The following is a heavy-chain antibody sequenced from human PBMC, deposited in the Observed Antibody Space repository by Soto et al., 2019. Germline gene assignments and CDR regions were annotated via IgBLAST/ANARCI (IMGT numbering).Heavy chain of an antibody. CDR3: ARITLSWERTSCHPDAFDV. Sequence: QVQLQESGPGLVKPSETLSLTCAVSGGSISSGDYYWSWIRQPPGKGLEWIGDIYYTGIPYHNPSLKRRLSLSIDASKNQFSLNLKSVTAADTAVYYCARITLSWERTSCHPDAFDVWGQGKVVTVSS. J-gene: IGHJ3*01. CDR2: IYYTGIP. V-gene: IGHV4-30-4*01. D-gene: IGHD2-2*01. CDR1: GGSISSGDYY.